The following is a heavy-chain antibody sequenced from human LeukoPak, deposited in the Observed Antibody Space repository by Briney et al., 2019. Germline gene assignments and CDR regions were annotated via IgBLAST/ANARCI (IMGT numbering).Heavy chain of an antibody. CDR1: GGSFSGYY. D-gene: IGHD3-22*01. J-gene: IGHJ3*02. Sequence: SETLSLTCAVYGGSFSGYYWSWIRQPPGKGLEWIGEINHSGSTNYNPSLKSRVTISVDRSKNQFSLKLSSVTAADTAVYYCARVTNYYDSSGYPLFAFDIWGQGTMVTVSS. CDR2: INHSGST. CDR3: ARVTNYYDSSGYPLFAFDI. V-gene: IGHV4-34*01.